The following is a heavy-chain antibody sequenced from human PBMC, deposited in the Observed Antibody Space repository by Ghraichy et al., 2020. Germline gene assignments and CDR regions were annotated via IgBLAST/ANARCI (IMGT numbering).Heavy chain of an antibody. Sequence: SETLSLTCTVSGGSISSSSYYWGWIRQPPGKGLEWIGSIYYSGSTYYNPSLKSRVTISVDTSKNQFSLKLSSVTAADTAVYYCASPRGGVRGVMAQNLSRDYYYGMDVWGQGTTVTVSS. CDR3: ASPRGGVRGVMAQNLSRDYYYGMDV. V-gene: IGHV4-39*01. J-gene: IGHJ6*02. CDR1: GGSISSSSYY. D-gene: IGHD3-10*01. CDR2: IYYSGST.